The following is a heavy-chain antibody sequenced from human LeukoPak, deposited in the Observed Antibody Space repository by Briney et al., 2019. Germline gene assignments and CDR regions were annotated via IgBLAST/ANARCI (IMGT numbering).Heavy chain of an antibody. D-gene: IGHD2/OR15-2a*01. CDR1: GFTFSSYA. Sequence: HPGGSLRLSCAASGFTFSSYAMSWVRQAPGKGLEWVSAISGSGGSTYYADSVKGRFTISRDNSKNTLYLQMNSLRAEDTAVYYCAKDRDYFYAFDYWGQGTLVTVSS. CDR3: AKDRDYFYAFDY. V-gene: IGHV3-23*01. J-gene: IGHJ4*02. CDR2: ISGSGGST.